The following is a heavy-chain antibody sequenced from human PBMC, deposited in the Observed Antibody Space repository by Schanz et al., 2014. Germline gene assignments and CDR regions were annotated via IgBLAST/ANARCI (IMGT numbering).Heavy chain of an antibody. Sequence: VQLVESGGGLVQPGRSLRLSCAGSGFSFSDYGMHWVRQAPGRGLEWVAVISYHGSERYYADSVKGRFTISRDNAKNTLYLQMNSLRAEDTAVYYCVRDTDYHFDYWGQGTLVTVSS. D-gene: IGHD4-17*01. CDR2: ISYHGSER. V-gene: IGHV3-30*03. CDR1: GFSFSDYG. CDR3: VRDTDYHFDY. J-gene: IGHJ4*02.